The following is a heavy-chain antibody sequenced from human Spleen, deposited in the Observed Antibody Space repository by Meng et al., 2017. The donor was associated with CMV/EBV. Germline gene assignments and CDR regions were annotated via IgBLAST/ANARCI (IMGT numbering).Heavy chain of an antibody. CDR3: ARLSGYYDILGDDY. Sequence: GGSLRLSCAASEFTFSSYAMGWVRQAPGKGLEWVSTITGSGRNTYYADSVKGRFTISRDNSKNTLYLQMNSLRAEDSAVYYCARLSGYYDILGDDYWGQGTLVTVSS. CDR1: EFTFSSYA. V-gene: IGHV3-23*01. D-gene: IGHD3-9*01. J-gene: IGHJ4*02. CDR2: ITGSGRNT.